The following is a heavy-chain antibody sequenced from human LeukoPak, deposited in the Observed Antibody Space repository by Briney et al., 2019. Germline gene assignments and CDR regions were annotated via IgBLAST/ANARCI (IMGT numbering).Heavy chain of an antibody. CDR1: GFTVSTNN. CDR2: IYSGGST. Sequence: GGSLRLSCAASGFTVSTNNMYWVRQALGKGLEWVSVIYSGGSTYYADSVKGRFTISRDDSKNTLYLQMNSLRGEDTAVYYCARATGGPRRGIDYWGQGTLVTVSP. D-gene: IGHD2-15*01. V-gene: IGHV3-66*01. J-gene: IGHJ4*02. CDR3: ARATGGPRRGIDY.